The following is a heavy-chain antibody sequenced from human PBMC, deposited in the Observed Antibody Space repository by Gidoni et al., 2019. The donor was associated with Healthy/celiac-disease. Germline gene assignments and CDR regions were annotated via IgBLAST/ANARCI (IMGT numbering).Heavy chain of an antibody. CDR2: IYYSGST. V-gene: IGHV4-59*01. J-gene: IGHJ2*01. CDR1: GGSISSYY. CDR3: ARGSLYFDL. Sequence: QVQPQESGPGLVKPSETLSLTCTASGGSISSYYWSWFRQPPGKGLEWIGYIYYSGSTNYNPSLKSRVTISVDTSKNQFSLKLSSVTAADTAVYYCARGSLYFDLWGRGTLVTVSS.